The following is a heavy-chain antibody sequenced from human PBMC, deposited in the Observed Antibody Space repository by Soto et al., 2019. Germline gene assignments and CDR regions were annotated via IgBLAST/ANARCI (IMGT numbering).Heavy chain of an antibody. CDR3: AHSTYRSSWYFSSWYSLRQVKTDYFGMDV. CDR1: GGSISSYYW. J-gene: IGHJ6*02. V-gene: IGHV2-5*08. CDR2: IYWDDDK. D-gene: IGHD6-13*01. Sequence: TLSLTCTVSGGSISSYYWSWIRQPPGKALKWLALIYWDDDKRYSPSLKSRLTITKDTTKNKVDLKKTNMDPVDTSTYYFAHSTYRSSWYFSSWYSLRQVKTDYFGMDVWGQGTTVTVSS.